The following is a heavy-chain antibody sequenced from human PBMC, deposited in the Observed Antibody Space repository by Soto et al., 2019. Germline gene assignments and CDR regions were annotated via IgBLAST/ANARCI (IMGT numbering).Heavy chain of an antibody. CDR3: ASRDPGTSVDY. D-gene: IGHD1-7*01. V-gene: IGHV4-4*02. Sequence: HVQLQESGPGLVKPSGTLSLTCAVSGGSFTSNNWWTWVRQPPGQGLEWIGEIYRTGSTNYNPSLKSRVTISLDKSENQVSIKVTSLTAADTAVYYCASRDPGTSVDYWGQGTLVNGSS. J-gene: IGHJ4*02. CDR1: GGSFTSNNW. CDR2: IYRTGST.